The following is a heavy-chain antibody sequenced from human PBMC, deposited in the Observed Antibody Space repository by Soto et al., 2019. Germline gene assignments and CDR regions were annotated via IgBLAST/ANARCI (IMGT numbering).Heavy chain of an antibody. CDR1: VDTFSKFA. CDR3: TRDGEKQMFLSPLAD. J-gene: IGHJ4*02. V-gene: IGHV1-69*01. Sequence: QVQFVQSGAVVKRPGSSVTVSCKTSVDTFSKFAFSWVRLAPGQGLEWLGGIIPFLRTPSYAQTFRDRVTIIADESTNSVFLELSSLTPDDTAIYFCTRDGEKQMFLSPLADWGQGTLITVSS. CDR2: IIPFLRTP. D-gene: IGHD2-21*01.